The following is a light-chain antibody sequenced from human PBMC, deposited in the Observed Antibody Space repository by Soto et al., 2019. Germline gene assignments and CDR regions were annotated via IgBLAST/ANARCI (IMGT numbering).Light chain of an antibody. J-gene: IGKJ4*01. V-gene: IGKV3-20*01. CDR3: QQFSSYPLT. CDR1: QSVISSY. CDR2: DAS. Sequence: IVLTQSPVTLSLSPGERATLSCRASQSVISSYLAWYQQKPGQAPSLLIYDASSRATGIPDRFSGGGSGTDFTLTISRLEPEDFAVYYCQQFSSYPLTFGGGTKVDIK.